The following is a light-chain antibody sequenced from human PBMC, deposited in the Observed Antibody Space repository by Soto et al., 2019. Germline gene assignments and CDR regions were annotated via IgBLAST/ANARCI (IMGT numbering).Light chain of an antibody. J-gene: IGLJ2*01. CDR1: SSDVGGYNH. Sequence: QSALTQPASVSGSPGQSITISCTGTSSDVGGYNHVAWYQQYPGKAPKLIIFEVSDRPSGVSNRFSGSKSGNTASLSISGLQPEDEADYYCSSYKSGSTLVFGGGTQLTVL. V-gene: IGLV2-14*01. CDR3: SSYKSGSTLV. CDR2: EVS.